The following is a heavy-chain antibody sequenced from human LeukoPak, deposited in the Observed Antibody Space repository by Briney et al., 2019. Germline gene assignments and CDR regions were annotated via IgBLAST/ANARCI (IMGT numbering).Heavy chain of an antibody. V-gene: IGHV1-2*02. J-gene: IGHJ4*02. Sequence: ASVKVSCKASGYTFTGYYIHWVRQAPGQGLAWMGWINPNSGGTNYAQKFQGRVTMTRDASISSAYMELSRLTSDDTAVYYCARVRVGEDLDYWGQGTLVTVSS. CDR3: ARVRVGEDLDY. CDR1: GYTFTGYY. CDR2: INPNSGGT. D-gene: IGHD3-16*01.